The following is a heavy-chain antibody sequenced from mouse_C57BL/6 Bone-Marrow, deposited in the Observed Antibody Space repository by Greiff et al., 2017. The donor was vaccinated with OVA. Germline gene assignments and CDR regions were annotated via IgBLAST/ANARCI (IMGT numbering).Heavy chain of an antibody. CDR2: IYPGDGDT. D-gene: IGHD2-3*01. J-gene: IGHJ2*01. CDR3: ARHEDGYYASYFDY. CDR1: GYAFSSSW. V-gene: IGHV1-82*01. Sequence: VQLQQSGPELVKTGASVKISCKASGYAFSSSWMNWVKQRPGKGLGWIGRIYPGDGDTNYNGKFKGKATLTADKSSSTAYMQLSSLTSEDSAVYFCARHEDGYYASYFDYWGQGTTLTVSS.